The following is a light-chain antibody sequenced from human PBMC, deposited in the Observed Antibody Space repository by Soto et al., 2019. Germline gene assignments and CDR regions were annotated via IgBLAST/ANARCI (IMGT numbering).Light chain of an antibody. Sequence: EIVMTQSPATLSVSPGERATLSCRASQSVGSNLAWYQQKPGQAPRLLIYTTFTRAAGVPATFSGSGSGTEFTLPISSLQSEDFAVYYCQQYNTWPRTFGQGTRVEIK. V-gene: IGKV3-15*01. CDR2: TTF. CDR3: QQYNTWPRT. CDR1: QSVGSN. J-gene: IGKJ1*01.